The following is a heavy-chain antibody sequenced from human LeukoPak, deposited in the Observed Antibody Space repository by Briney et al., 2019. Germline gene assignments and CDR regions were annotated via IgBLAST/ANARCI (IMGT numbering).Heavy chain of an antibody. D-gene: IGHD6-19*01. J-gene: IGHJ4*02. CDR3: ARGHLPVAGTPFDY. Sequence: SETLSLTCTVSGGSISSYYWSWIRQPAGKGLEWIGRIYTSGSTNYNPSLKSRVTMSVDTSKNQFSLKLSSVTAADTAVYYCARGHLPVAGTPFDYWGQGTLVTVSS. CDR2: IYTSGST. CDR1: GGSISSYY. V-gene: IGHV4-4*07.